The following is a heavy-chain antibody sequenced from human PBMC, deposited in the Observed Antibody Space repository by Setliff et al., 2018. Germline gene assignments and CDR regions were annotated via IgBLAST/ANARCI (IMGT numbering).Heavy chain of an antibody. V-gene: IGHV4-59*01. J-gene: IGHJ4*02. CDR2: IYYSGST. Sequence: PSETLSLTCTVSGDSISSYYWSWIRQPPGKGLEWIGYIYYSGSTNYNPSLKSRVTMSVATFENHFSLKLNSLTAADTAVYYCARDNTIVGATDYWGQGALVTVSS. CDR3: ARDNTIVGATDY. D-gene: IGHD1-26*01. CDR1: GDSISSYY.